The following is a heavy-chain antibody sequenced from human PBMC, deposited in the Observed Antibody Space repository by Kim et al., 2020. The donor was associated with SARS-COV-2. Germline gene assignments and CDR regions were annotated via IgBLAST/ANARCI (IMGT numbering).Heavy chain of an antibody. CDR1: GYSFTSYW. CDR2: IYPGDSDT. CDR3: ARHYYGSGSYAALDY. J-gene: IGHJ4*02. Sequence: GESLKISCKGSGYSFTSYWIGWVRQMPGKGLEWMGIIYPGDSDTRYSPSFQGQVTISADKSISTAYLQWSSLKASDTAMYYCARHYYGSGSYAALDYWGQGTLVTVSS. V-gene: IGHV5-51*01. D-gene: IGHD3-10*01.